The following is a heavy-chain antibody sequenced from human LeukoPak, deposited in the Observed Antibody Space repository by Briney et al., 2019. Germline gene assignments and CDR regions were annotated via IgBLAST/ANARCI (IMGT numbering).Heavy chain of an antibody. V-gene: IGHV1-2*02. J-gene: IGHJ3*02. Sequence: GASVKVSCKASGYTFTGYYMHWVRQAPGQGLEWMGWINPNSGGTKNAQKFQGRVTMTRDTSISTAYMELSSLRSDDTAVYYCARHYDPQPFDAFDIWGQGTMVTVSS. CDR3: ARHYDPQPFDAFDI. CDR1: GYTFTGYY. CDR2: INPNSGGT. D-gene: IGHD3-3*01.